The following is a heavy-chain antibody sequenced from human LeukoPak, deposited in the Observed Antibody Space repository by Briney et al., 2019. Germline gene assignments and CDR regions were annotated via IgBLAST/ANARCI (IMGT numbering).Heavy chain of an antibody. J-gene: IGHJ4*02. CDR2: IYYSGST. D-gene: IGHD6-13*01. V-gene: IGHV4-31*03. Sequence: SETLSLTCTVSGGSISSGGYYWSWIRQHPGKGLEWIGYIYYSGSTYNNPSLKSRVTISVDTPKNQFSLKLSSVTAADTAVYYCARDGAAAGPFDYWGQGTLVTVSS. CDR3: ARDGAAAGPFDY. CDR1: GGSISSGGYY.